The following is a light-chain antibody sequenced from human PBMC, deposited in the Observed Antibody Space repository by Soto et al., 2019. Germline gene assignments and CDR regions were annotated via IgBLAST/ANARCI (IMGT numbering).Light chain of an antibody. Sequence: QSALTQPASVSESPGQSISISCGGGRNDIGTYNLASWYQQHPGKAPKLIIYEGNKRPSGVSNRFSGSRSGNTASLTISGLQAEDEADYYCCSYTDGSSLLFGGGTKLTVL. CDR2: EGN. CDR1: RNDIGTYNL. CDR3: CSYTDGSSLL. V-gene: IGLV2-23*01. J-gene: IGLJ3*02.